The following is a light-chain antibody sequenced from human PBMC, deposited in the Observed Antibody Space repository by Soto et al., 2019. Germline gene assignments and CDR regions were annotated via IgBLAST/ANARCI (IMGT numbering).Light chain of an antibody. J-gene: IGLJ1*01. CDR1: SSNIGAHYD. CDR2: GNN. V-gene: IGLV1-40*01. CDR3: QSYDISLSGLHV. Sequence: QSVLTQPPSVSGAPGQRGTISCTGSSSNIGAHYDVHWYQQLPGSAPKLLIYGNNNRPSGVSDRFSGSKSGTSASLAITGLQAEDEADYYCQSYDISLSGLHVFGTGTKLTVL.